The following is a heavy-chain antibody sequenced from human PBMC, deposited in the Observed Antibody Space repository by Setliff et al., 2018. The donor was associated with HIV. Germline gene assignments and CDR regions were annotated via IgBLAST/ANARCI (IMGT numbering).Heavy chain of an antibody. CDR1: DNSITNYY. CDR2: MHYSGRT. J-gene: IGHJ3*01. CDR3: ARWGETTGIKAFDL. D-gene: IGHD1-1*01. Sequence: SETLSLTCTVSDNSITNYYWSWIRQPPGKGLEWIGYMHYSGRTSYNPSLKSRVTTSVNTSKNQLSLNLSSVTAADTAVYYCARWGETTGIKAFDLWGQGTMVTVSS. V-gene: IGHV4-59*01.